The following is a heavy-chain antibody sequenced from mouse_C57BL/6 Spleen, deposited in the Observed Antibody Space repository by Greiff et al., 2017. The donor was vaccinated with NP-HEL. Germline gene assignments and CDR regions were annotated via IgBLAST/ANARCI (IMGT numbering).Heavy chain of an antibody. D-gene: IGHD1-1*01. Sequence: VQLQQSGPELVKPGASVKMSCKASGYTFTDYNMHWVKQSHGKSLEWIGYINPKDGGTSYNQKIKGKATLTVNKSSSTAYMELRSLTSEDSAIYYCSRGEYPSSYEGYFDVWGTGTTVTVSS. CDR3: SRGEYPSSYEGYFDV. CDR1: GYTFTDYN. CDR2: INPKDGGT. J-gene: IGHJ1*03. V-gene: IGHV1-22*01.